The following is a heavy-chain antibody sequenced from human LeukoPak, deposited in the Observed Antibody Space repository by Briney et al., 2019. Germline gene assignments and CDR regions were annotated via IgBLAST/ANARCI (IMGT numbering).Heavy chain of an antibody. CDR1: GFTFSDYY. Sequence: PGGSLRLSCAASGFTFSDYYMSWIRQAPGKGLEWVSYISSSGSTIYYADSVKGRFTISRDNAKNSLYLQMNSLRAEDTAVCYCARDARSSGWYPFDYWGQGTLVTVSS. CDR3: ARDARSSGWYPFDY. D-gene: IGHD6-19*01. J-gene: IGHJ4*02. CDR2: ISSSGSTI. V-gene: IGHV3-11*01.